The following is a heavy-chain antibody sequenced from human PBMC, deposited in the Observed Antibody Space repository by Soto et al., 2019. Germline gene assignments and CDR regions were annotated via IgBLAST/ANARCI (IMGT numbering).Heavy chain of an antibody. D-gene: IGHD3-10*01. J-gene: IGHJ4*02. CDR2: IYYSGST. Sequence: SETLSLTCTVSGGSISSYYWSWIRQPPGKGLEWIGYIYYSGSTNYNPSLKSRVTISVDTSKNQFSLKLSSVTAADTAVYYCARDGKWFGELTDYWGQGTLVTVSS. V-gene: IGHV4-59*01. CDR3: ARDGKWFGELTDY. CDR1: GGSISSYY.